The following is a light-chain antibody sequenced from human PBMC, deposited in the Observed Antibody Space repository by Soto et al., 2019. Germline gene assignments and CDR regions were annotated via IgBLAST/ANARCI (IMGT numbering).Light chain of an antibody. CDR2: DDS. V-gene: IGLV3-21*02. CDR3: QVWDPGLDHRGV. CDR1: NIGSKS. Sequence: SYELAQAPSVSVATGQTARITCGGDNIGSKSVHWYQQKPGQAPVLVIYDDSDRPSGIPERFSGSNSGTTATLTISRVEAGDEADFYCQVWDPGLDHRGVFGGGTKLTVL. J-gene: IGLJ3*02.